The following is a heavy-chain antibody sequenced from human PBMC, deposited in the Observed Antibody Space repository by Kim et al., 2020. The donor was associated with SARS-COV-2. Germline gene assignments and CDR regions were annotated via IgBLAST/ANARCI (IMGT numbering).Heavy chain of an antibody. Sequence: GGSLRLSCVASGLTFSSYVMRWVRQAPGKRPEWVSSVTAGGDNAYYADSVKGRFTISRDNSKNVVYLQMNSLRTEDTGLYYCAKAGVTSSASENWGQGTL. D-gene: IGHD2-8*01. CDR1: GLTFSSYV. V-gene: IGHV3-23*01. J-gene: IGHJ4*02. CDR3: AKAGVTSSASEN. CDR2: VTAGGDNA.